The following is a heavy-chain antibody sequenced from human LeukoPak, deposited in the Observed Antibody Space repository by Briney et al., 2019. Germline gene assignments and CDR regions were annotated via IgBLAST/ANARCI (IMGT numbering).Heavy chain of an antibody. CDR1: GFTFSDYY. Sequence: GGSLRLSCAASGFTFSDYYMSWIRQAPGKGLEWVSYISSSGSTIYYADSVKGRFTISRDNAKNSLYLQMNSLRAEDTAVYYCARVSAVPAARVDYWGQGTLVTVSS. CDR3: ARVSAVPAARVDY. CDR2: ISSSGSTI. V-gene: IGHV3-11*04. D-gene: IGHD2-2*01. J-gene: IGHJ4*02.